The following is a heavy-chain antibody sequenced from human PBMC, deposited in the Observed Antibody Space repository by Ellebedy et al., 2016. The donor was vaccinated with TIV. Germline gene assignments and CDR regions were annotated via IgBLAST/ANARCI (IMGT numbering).Heavy chain of an antibody. Sequence: ASVKVSCKASGGTFSSYAISWVRQAPGQGLEWMGGIIPIFGTANYAQKFQGRVTITADESTSTAYMELSSLRSEDTAVYYCARERDLTGGDYGDYRHAFDIWGQGTMVTVSS. J-gene: IGHJ3*02. CDR1: GGTFSSYA. CDR2: IIPIFGTA. CDR3: ARERDLTGGDYGDYRHAFDI. D-gene: IGHD4-17*01. V-gene: IGHV1-69*13.